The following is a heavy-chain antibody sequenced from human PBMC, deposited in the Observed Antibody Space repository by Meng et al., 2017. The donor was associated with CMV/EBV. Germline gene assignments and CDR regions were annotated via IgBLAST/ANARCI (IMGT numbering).Heavy chain of an antibody. CDR3: AKDDFWSGYYAGVLQY. Sequence: GGSLRLSCAASGFTFSSYSMNWVRQAPGKGLEWVSAISGSGGSTYYADSVKGRFTISRDNSKNTLYLQMNSLRAEDTAVYYGAKDDFWSGYYAGVLQYWGQGTLVTVSS. CDR2: ISGSGGST. J-gene: IGHJ4*02. CDR1: GFTFSSYS. V-gene: IGHV3-23*01. D-gene: IGHD3-3*01.